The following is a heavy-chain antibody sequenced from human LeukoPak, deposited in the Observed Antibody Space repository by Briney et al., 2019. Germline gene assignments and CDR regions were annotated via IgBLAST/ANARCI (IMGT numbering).Heavy chain of an antibody. Sequence: ASVKVSCKASGYTFTSYAMNWVRQAPGQGLEWMGWINTNTGNPTYAQGFTGRFVFSLDTSVSTAYLQISSLKAEDTAVYYCARVHRRTSLSGSSQADYYYYYMDVWGKGTTVTVSS. V-gene: IGHV7-4-1*02. CDR2: INTNTGNP. CDR1: GYTFTSYA. D-gene: IGHD3-10*01. CDR3: ARVHRRTSLSGSSQADYYYYYMDV. J-gene: IGHJ6*03.